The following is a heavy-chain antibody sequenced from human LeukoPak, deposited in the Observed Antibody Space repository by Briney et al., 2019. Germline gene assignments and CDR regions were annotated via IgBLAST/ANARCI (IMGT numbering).Heavy chain of an antibody. V-gene: IGHV7-4-1*02. CDR2: INTNTGNP. D-gene: IGHD3-22*01. CDR1: GYTFTSYA. J-gene: IGHJ6*03. Sequence: ASVKVSCKASGYTFTSYAMNWVRQAPGQGLEWMGWINTNTGNPTYAQGFTGRFVFSLDTSVSTAYLQINSLKAEDTAVYYCARVHYDSSGYSSYYYYYMDVWGKGTTVTVSS. CDR3: ARVHYDSSGYSSYYYYYMDV.